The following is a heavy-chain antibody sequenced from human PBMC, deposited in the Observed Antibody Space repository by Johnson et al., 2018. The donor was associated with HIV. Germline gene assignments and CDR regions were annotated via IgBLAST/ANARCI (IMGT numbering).Heavy chain of an antibody. CDR1: GFTFSSYA. Sequence: QVQLMESGGGVVQPGRSLRLSCAASGFTFSSYAMHWVRQAPGKGLEWVAVISYDGSNKYYADSVQGRFTISRDNSKNTLYLQMNSLRAEDTAVYYCAREMAIAAAGHDAFDIWGQGTMVTVSS. D-gene: IGHD6-13*01. J-gene: IGHJ3*02. CDR2: ISYDGSNK. CDR3: AREMAIAAAGHDAFDI. V-gene: IGHV3-30*04.